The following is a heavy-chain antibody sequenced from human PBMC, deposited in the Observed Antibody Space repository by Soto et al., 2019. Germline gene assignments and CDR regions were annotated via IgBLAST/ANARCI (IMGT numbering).Heavy chain of an antibody. V-gene: IGHV3-11*01. Sequence: VQLVESGGGLVKPGGSLRLSCAASGFIFSDYYMSWIRQAPGKGLECVSYTSSGGSSIYYADSVKGRFTISRDNAKNSLYLQMNSLRAEDTAVYYCARLLKSGKYYFDYWGQGTLVTVSS. CDR1: GFIFSDYY. CDR2: TSSGGSSI. D-gene: IGHD1-26*01. J-gene: IGHJ4*02. CDR3: ARLLKSGKYYFDY.